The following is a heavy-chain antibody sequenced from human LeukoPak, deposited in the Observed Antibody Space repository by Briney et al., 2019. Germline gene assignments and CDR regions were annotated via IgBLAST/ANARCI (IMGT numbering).Heavy chain of an antibody. CDR1: GGSISSYY. J-gene: IGHJ4*02. CDR3: TRTYNSSSIDF. D-gene: IGHD6-6*01. Sequence: SETLPLTCTVSGGSISSYYWSWIRQPPGKGLEWLGYIFYTGSTNYNPSLKSRVTMSIDTSKNQFSLKLSSVTAADTAVYYCTRTYNSSSIDFWAQSALVPVSS. CDR2: IFYTGST. V-gene: IGHV4-59*01.